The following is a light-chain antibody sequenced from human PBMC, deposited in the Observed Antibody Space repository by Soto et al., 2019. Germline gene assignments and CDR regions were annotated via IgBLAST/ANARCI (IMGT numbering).Light chain of an antibody. V-gene: IGLV2-23*01. Sequence: SALTQPASVSGSPGQSITISCTGTSSDIGGYNFVSWYQQHPGKAPKLMIYEASKRPSGVSNRCSGSKSGNTASLTISGLQAEDEADYHCCSYASSGTVVFGGGTKLTVL. CDR1: SSDIGGYNF. CDR3: CSYASSGTVV. CDR2: EAS. J-gene: IGLJ2*01.